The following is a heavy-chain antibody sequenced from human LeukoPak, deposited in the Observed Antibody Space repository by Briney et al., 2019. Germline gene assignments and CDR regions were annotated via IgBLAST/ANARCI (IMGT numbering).Heavy chain of an antibody. CDR2: INPNSGGT. Sequence: WASVKVSCKASGFTFTAYYMHWVRQAPGQGLEWMGWINPNSGGTNYAQKFQGRVTMTRDMSTSTVYMELSRLRSNDTAVYYCARAMGQWLYDAFDIWGQGTMVTVSS. V-gene: IGHV1-2*02. J-gene: IGHJ3*02. D-gene: IGHD6-19*01. CDR1: GFTFTAYY. CDR3: ARAMGQWLYDAFDI.